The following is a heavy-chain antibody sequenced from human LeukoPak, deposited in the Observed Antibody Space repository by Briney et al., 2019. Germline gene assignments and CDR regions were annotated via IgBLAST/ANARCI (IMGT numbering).Heavy chain of an antibody. CDR2: ISGDGGST. V-gene: IGHV3-43*02. J-gene: IGHJ4*02. CDR3: AKDTGSQGITGYFDY. CDR1: GFTFDDYA. D-gene: IGHD3-10*01. Sequence: AGGSLRLSCAASGFTFDDYAMHWVRQAPGKGLEWVSLISGDGGSTYYADSVKGRFTISRDNSKNSLYLQMNSPRTEDTALYYCAKDTGSQGITGYFDYWGQGTLVTVSS.